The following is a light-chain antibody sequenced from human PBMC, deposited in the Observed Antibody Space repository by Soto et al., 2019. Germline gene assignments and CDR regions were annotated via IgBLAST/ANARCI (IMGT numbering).Light chain of an antibody. CDR3: QQYGRL. CDR1: QSVTSDY. CDR2: GAS. V-gene: IGKV3-20*01. J-gene: IGKJ1*01. Sequence: VLTKSPGTLSFSPGERATLSCRASQSVTSDYLAWYQQKPGQAPRLLIHGASRRATGIPDRFSGSGSGTDLTRTISGLEPEDVAVCDCQQYGRLVGRGTKVEIK.